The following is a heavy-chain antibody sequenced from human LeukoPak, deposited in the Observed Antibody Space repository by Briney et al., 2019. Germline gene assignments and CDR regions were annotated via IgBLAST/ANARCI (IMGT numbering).Heavy chain of an antibody. Sequence: PSETLSLTCTVSGGSITTYYWSWIRQPAGKGLEWIGRIYTSGSTNYIPSLKSRVTMSVDTSKNQFSLKLTSVTAADTAVYYCARQISSSGPGGYWGQGTLVTVSS. CDR1: GGSITTYY. J-gene: IGHJ4*02. D-gene: IGHD6-19*01. CDR2: IYTSGST. CDR3: ARQISSSGPGGY. V-gene: IGHV4-4*07.